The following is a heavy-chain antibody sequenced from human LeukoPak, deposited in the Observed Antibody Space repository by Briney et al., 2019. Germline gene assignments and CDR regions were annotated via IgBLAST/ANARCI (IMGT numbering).Heavy chain of an antibody. J-gene: IGHJ4*02. CDR3: ARGANWGSPDY. V-gene: IGHV4-59*01. CDR2: IYYSGTT. CDR1: GGSISSYY. D-gene: IGHD7-27*01. Sequence: SETLSLTCTVSGGSISSYYWSWIRQSPGKGLEWIGYIYYSGTTSYNPSLKSRVTISLDTSKNQFSLKLSSVTAADTAVYYCARGANWGSPDYWGQGTLVTVSS.